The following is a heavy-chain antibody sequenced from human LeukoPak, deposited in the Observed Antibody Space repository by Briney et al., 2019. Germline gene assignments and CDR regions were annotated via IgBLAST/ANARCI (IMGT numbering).Heavy chain of an antibody. CDR1: GFTFSSYG. Sequence: GGSLRLSCAASGFTFSSYGMHWGRQAPGKGLEWGGVISYDGSDKYYGDSVKGRVTISRDNSKNTLYLQMNSLRAEDTAVYYCAAPGHSSSWYVPAFDIWGQGTMVTVSS. V-gene: IGHV3-30*03. J-gene: IGHJ3*02. CDR2: ISYDGSDK. CDR3: AAPGHSSSWYVPAFDI. D-gene: IGHD6-13*01.